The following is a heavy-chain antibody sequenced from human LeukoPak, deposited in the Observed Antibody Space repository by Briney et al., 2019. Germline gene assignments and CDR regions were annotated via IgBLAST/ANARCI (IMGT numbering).Heavy chain of an antibody. J-gene: IGHJ4*02. CDR1: GHTFSSYY. CDR3: ARDEPDSGYASYYFDY. V-gene: IGHV1-46*01. Sequence: GVSEKLSCQSSGHTFSSYYMHWVQLAPAQALEWMGIINPSGGSTSYAQKFQGRVTMTRDMSTSTVYMGLSSLRSEDTAVYYCARDEPDSGYASYYFDYWGQGTLVTVSS. D-gene: IGHD5-12*01. CDR2: INPSGGST.